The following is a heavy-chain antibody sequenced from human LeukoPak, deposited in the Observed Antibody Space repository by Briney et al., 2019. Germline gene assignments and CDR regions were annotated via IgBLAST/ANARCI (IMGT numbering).Heavy chain of an antibody. D-gene: IGHD3-10*01. J-gene: IGHJ4*02. CDR1: GGSFSGYY. V-gene: IGHV4-34*01. Sequence: PSETLSLTCAVYGGSFSGYYWSWIRQPPGKGLEWIGEINHSGSTNYNPSLKSRVTISVDTSKNQFSLKLSSVTAADTAVYYCARHRFGEYVYWGQGTLVTVSS. CDR2: INHSGST. CDR3: ARHRFGEYVY.